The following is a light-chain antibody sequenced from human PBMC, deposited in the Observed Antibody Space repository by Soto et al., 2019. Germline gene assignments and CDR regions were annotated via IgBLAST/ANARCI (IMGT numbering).Light chain of an antibody. J-gene: IGKJ1*01. CDR2: DAS. CDR1: QSISRW. Sequence: DIQMTQSPSTLSASVGDRVTITCRASQSISRWLAWYQQKPGKAPKLLIYDASNLESGVPPRFSGSGSGTEFSLTIRNLQPDDFGTYYCQQYNYYWTFGQGTRVEIK. V-gene: IGKV1-5*01. CDR3: QQYNYYWT.